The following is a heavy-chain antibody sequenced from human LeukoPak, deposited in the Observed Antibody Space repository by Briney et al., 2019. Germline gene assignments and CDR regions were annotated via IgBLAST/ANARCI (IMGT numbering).Heavy chain of an antibody. CDR2: INTNTGNP. CDR1: GYTFTSYA. D-gene: IGHD6-13*01. V-gene: IGHV7-4-1*02. J-gene: IGHJ4*02. CDR3: ARDFFLLASSSWGPHPLDY. Sequence: GASVKVSCKASGYTFTSYAMNWVRQAPGQGLEWMGWINTNTGNPTYAQGFTGRFVFSLDTSVSTAYLQISSLKAEDTAVYYCARDFFLLASSSWGPHPLDYWGQGTLVTVSS.